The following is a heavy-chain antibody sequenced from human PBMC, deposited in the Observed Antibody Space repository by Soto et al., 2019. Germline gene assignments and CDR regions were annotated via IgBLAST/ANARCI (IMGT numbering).Heavy chain of an antibody. Sequence: ASVKVSCKASGNTFTSYAMRWVRQAPGQRLEWMGWINAGNGNTKYSQKFQGRVAITRDTSASTAYMELSSLRTEDTAVYYCAREGYSYGYKYFDYWGQGTLVTVSS. V-gene: IGHV1-3*01. J-gene: IGHJ4*02. CDR3: AREGYSYGYKYFDY. CDR2: INAGNGNT. CDR1: GNTFTSYA. D-gene: IGHD5-18*01.